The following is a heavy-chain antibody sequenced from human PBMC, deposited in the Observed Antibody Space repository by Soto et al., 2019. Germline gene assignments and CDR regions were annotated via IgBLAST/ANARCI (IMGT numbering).Heavy chain of an antibody. Sequence: QVQLVQSGAEVKKPGSSVKVSCKASGGTFSSYTISWVRQAPGQGLEWMGRIIPILGIANYAQKFQGRVTITAYKATSTAYVELSSLRAEDTAVYYCAKVGTDAEMDVWGKGTTVAVSS. V-gene: IGHV1-69*02. CDR1: GGTFSSYT. J-gene: IGHJ6*04. CDR2: IIPILGIA. D-gene: IGHD1-1*01. CDR3: AKVGTDAEMDV.